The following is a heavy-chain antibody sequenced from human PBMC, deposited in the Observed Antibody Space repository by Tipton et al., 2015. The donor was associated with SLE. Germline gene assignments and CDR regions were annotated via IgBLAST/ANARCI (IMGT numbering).Heavy chain of an antibody. D-gene: IGHD3-10*01. V-gene: IGHV4-59*08. CDR3: ARRMTTLSRGGDWLDP. CDR2: ISLTGNT. CDR1: GASISRYY. J-gene: IGHJ5*02. Sequence: TLSLTCSVSGASISRYYWNWIRQPPGKGLEWIGYISLTGNTTYNPSLKSRVAISVDTSKSQVSLKMTSVTAADMAVYYCARRMTTLSRGGDWLDPWGPGTLVIVS.